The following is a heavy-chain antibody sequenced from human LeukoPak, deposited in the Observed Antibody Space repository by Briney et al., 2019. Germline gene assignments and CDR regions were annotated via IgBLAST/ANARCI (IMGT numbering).Heavy chain of an antibody. CDR2: IIPIFGTA. J-gene: IGHJ6*04. Sequence: SVKVSCKASGGTFSSYAISWVRQAPGQGLEWMGGIIPIFGTANYAQKFQGRVTITADKSTSTAYMELSSPRSEDTAVYYCARDSDDILTGYYSGSADYYYYYGMDVWGKGTTVTVSS. CDR1: GGTFSSYA. V-gene: IGHV1-69*06. CDR3: ARDSDDILTGYYSGSADYYYYYGMDV. D-gene: IGHD3-9*01.